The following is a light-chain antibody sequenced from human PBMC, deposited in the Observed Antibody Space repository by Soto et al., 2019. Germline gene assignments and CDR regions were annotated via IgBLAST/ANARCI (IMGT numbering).Light chain of an antibody. CDR3: AAWDDSLNGWV. CDR1: SSNIGTNT. Sequence: LTQPPSASGTPGQRVPISCSGSSSNIGTNTVNWYQQLPGTAPKLLIYSNDQRPSGVPDRFSGSKSGTSASLAISGQQSEDEADYYCAAWDDSLNGWVFGGGTKLTVL. V-gene: IGLV1-44*01. J-gene: IGLJ3*02. CDR2: SND.